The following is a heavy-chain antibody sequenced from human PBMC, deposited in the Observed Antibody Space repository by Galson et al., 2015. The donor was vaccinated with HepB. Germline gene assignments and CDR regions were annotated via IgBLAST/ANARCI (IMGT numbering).Heavy chain of an antibody. J-gene: IGHJ6*02. Sequence: SVKVSCKASGYTVTSYAMSWVRQAPGQGLEWMGWINTNTGNPTYAQGFTGRFVFSLDTSVSTAFLQISSLEAEDSAVYYCARGSVISTIRRGMDVWGQGTTVTVSS. CDR3: ARGSVISTIRRGMDV. CDR1: GYTVTSYA. CDR2: INTNTGNP. D-gene: IGHD5/OR15-5a*01. V-gene: IGHV7-4-1*02.